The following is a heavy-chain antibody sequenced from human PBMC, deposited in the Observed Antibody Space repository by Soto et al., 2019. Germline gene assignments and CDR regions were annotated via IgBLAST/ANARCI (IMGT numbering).Heavy chain of an antibody. CDR2: IYYNGNT. CDR1: GGSISNDDYY. J-gene: IGHJ6*02. V-gene: IGHV4-30-4*08. D-gene: IGHD4-17*01. CDR3: ARATTVTSSFFYYGLDV. Sequence: QVQLQESGPGLVKPSQTLSLTCTVSGGSISNDDYYWSWIRQPPGKGLEWIGHIYYNGNTYYNPSLKSRLTMSLDTSQNQLSLHLTSVTAADSASYFCARATTVTSSFFYYGLDVWGQGTTVTVSS.